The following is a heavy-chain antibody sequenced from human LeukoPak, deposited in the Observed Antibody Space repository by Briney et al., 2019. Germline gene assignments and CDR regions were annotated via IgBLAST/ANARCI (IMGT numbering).Heavy chain of an antibody. J-gene: IGHJ6*04. CDR3: ARGQSLVHYYYYGMDV. V-gene: IGHV4-34*01. D-gene: IGHD6-19*01. CDR1: GGSFSGYY. Sequence: PSETLSLTCAVYGGSFSGYYWSWIRQPPGKGLEWIGEINHSGSTNYNPSLKSRVTISVDTSKNQFSLKLSSVTAADTAVYYCARGQSLVHYYYYGMDVWGKGTTVTVSS. CDR2: INHSGST.